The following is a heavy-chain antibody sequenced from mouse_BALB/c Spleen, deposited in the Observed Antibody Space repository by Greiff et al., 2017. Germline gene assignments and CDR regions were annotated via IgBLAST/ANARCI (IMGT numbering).Heavy chain of an antibody. CDR1: GYTFTSYW. CDR3: ASAYYGNSVAY. V-gene: IGHV1-7*01. J-gene: IGHJ3*01. CDR2: INPSTGYT. D-gene: IGHD2-10*01. Sequence: QVQLQQSGAELAKPGASVKMSCKASGYTFTSYWMHWVKQRPGQGLEWIGYINPSTGYTEYNQKFKDKATLTADKSSSTAYMQLSSLTSEDSAVYYCASAYYGNSVAYWGQGTLVTVSA.